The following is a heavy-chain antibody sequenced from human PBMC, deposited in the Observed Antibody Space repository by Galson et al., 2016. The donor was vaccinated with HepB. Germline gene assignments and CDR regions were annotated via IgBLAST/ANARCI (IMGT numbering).Heavy chain of an antibody. V-gene: IGHV4-39*01. J-gene: IGHJ4*02. CDR3: ARWAVAPTTFDS. CDR1: GASLNSGGYY. CDR2: IYYSGTA. Sequence: SETLSLTCTVSGASLNSGGYYWTWIRQPPGKGLEWIGSIYYSGTAFYNPSLKSRVSISVDTSKSQFSLKLNSVTAADTAVYYCARWAVAPTTFDSWGQGALVTVSS. D-gene: IGHD1-26*01.